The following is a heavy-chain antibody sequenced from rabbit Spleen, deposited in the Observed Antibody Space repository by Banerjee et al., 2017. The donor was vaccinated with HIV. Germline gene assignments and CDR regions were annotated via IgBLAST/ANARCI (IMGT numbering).Heavy chain of an antibody. CDR3: ARDSGTSFSSYGMDL. V-gene: IGHV1S45*01. CDR2: IDAASSGST. Sequence: QEQLVESGGGLVQPEGSLTLTCTASGFSFSSNYYMCWVRQAAGKGLEWIGCIDAASSGSTYYARWAKGRFTISKTSSTTVTLQMTSLTAADTATYFCARDSGTSFSSYGMDLWGQGTLVTV. J-gene: IGHJ3*01. D-gene: IGHD8-1*01. CDR1: GFSFSSNYY.